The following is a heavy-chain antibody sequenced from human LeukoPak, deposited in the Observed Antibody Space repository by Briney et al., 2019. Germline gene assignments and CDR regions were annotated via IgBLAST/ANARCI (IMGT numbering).Heavy chain of an antibody. CDR2: VNLQGST. V-gene: IGHV4-34*01. Sequence: SETLSLTCAVYGGSFSGYYWSWIRQPPGKGLEWIGEVNLQGSTNYNPSLKSRAAISVDKSEDHISLKLTSVTAADTAVYYCARAEGSGSGAYTLDYWGQGILVTVSS. CDR1: GGSFSGYY. CDR3: ARAEGSGSGAYTLDY. D-gene: IGHD3-10*01. J-gene: IGHJ4*02.